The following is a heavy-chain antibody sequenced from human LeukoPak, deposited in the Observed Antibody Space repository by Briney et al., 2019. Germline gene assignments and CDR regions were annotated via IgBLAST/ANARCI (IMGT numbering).Heavy chain of an antibody. CDR2: INSDGSST. CDR1: GFTFSSYW. Sequence: GGSPRLSCAASGFTFSSYWMHWVRQAPGKGLVWVSRINSDGSSTTYADSVKGRFSISRDNAKSTLYLQMNSLRVEDTALYYCARGYSSSWYNAFDIWGQGTMVTVSS. V-gene: IGHV3-74*01. CDR3: ARGYSSSWYNAFDI. D-gene: IGHD6-13*01. J-gene: IGHJ3*02.